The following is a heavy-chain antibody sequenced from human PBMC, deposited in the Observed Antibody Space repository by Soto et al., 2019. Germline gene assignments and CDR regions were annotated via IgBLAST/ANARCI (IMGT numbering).Heavy chain of an antibody. CDR2: IYYSGST. Sequence: PSETLSLTCTVSGGSISSSSYYWGWIRQPPGKGLEWIGSIYYSGSTYYNPSLKSRVTISVDTSKNQFSLKLSSVTAADTAVYYCARNPSMGDFDYWGQGTLVTVS. CDR3: ARNPSMGDFDY. CDR1: GGSISSSSYY. V-gene: IGHV4-39*01. J-gene: IGHJ4*02. D-gene: IGHD3-16*01.